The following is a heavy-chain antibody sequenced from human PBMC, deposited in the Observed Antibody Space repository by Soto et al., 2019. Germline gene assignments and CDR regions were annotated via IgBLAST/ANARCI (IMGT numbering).Heavy chain of an antibody. CDR3: AREAAVEGMDV. CDR1: GDSISSDGYY. Sequence: QVQLQESGPGLVKPSQTLSLTCTVSGDSISSDGYYWSWIRQHPGKGLEWSGYIYHSGNTYYNPSLKSRVTILADTTKNQVSLKVSSVTAADTAVYYCAREAAVEGMDVWGQGTTVTVS. CDR2: IYHSGNT. J-gene: IGHJ6*02. D-gene: IGHD2-15*01. V-gene: IGHV4-31*03.